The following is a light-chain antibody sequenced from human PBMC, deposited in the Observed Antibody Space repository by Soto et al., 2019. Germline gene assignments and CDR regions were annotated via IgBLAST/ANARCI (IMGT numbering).Light chain of an antibody. CDR1: QSISRW. Sequence: DIQVTQSPSTLYASLGDRVTITWRASQSISRWLAWYQQKQGKAPKLLIYKASSLESGVPSRFSVSGSGTELTITINSLQADDGETYDGQQHNSFSITFGQGTRLEIK. CDR2: KAS. J-gene: IGKJ5*01. V-gene: IGKV1-5*03. CDR3: QQHNSFSIT.